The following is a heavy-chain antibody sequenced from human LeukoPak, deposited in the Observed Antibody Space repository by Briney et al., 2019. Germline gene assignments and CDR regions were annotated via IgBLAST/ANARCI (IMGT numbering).Heavy chain of an antibody. CDR2: INPNSGGT. CDR1: GYTFTGYY. D-gene: IGHD1-14*01. J-gene: IGHJ6*03. CDR3: ARDNRRGSGDYYYYYMDV. Sequence: ASVKVSCKASGYTFTGYYMHWVRQAPGQGLEWMGWINPNSGGTNYAQKFQGRVTMTRNTSISTAYMELSKLRSDDTAVYYCARDNRRGSGDYYYYYMDVWGKGTTVTISS. V-gene: IGHV1-2*02.